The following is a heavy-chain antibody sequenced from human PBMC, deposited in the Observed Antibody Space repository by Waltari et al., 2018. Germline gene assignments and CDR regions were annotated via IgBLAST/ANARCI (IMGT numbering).Heavy chain of an antibody. D-gene: IGHD5-12*01. J-gene: IGHJ4*02. CDR1: GGTFSSYA. Sequence: QVQLVQSGAEVKKPGSSVKVSCKASGGTFSSYAISWVRQAPGQGLEWMGGIIPLFGTANYAQKFQGRGTITGDESTSTAYMELSSLRSEDTAVYYCARGGVDGYKGYFDYWGQGTLVTVSS. CDR2: IIPLFGTA. CDR3: ARGGVDGYKGYFDY. V-gene: IGHV1-69*13.